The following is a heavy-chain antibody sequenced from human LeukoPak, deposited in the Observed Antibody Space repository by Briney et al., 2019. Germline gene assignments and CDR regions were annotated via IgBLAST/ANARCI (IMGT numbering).Heavy chain of an antibody. Sequence: GGALRLSCAASVFTFSSYIMNWVRQAPGKGLEWVSYISSSGSTIYYSDSVKGGFTISRDNAKNSLYLQMNSLRAEDTAVYYCARGDTYYYGSESPDYWGQGTLVTVSS. CDR1: VFTFSSYI. CDR2: ISSSGSTI. CDR3: ARGDTYYYGSESPDY. V-gene: IGHV3-48*04. J-gene: IGHJ4*02. D-gene: IGHD3-10*01.